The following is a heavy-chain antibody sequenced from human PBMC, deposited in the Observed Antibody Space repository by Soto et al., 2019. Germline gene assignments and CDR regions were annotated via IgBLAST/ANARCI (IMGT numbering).Heavy chain of an antibody. J-gene: IGHJ3*02. Sequence: GESLRLSCAASGFTFSSYAMHWVRQAPGKGLEWVAVISYDGSNKYYADSVKGRFTISRDNSKNTLYLQMNSLRAEDTAVYYCARASFLYYYDSSGYYYPGAFDIWGQGTMVTVSS. CDR2: ISYDGSNK. D-gene: IGHD3-22*01. CDR3: ARASFLYYYDSSGYYYPGAFDI. CDR1: GFTFSSYA. V-gene: IGHV3-30-3*01.